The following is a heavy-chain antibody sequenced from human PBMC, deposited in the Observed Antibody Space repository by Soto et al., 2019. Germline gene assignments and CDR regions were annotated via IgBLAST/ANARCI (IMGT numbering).Heavy chain of an antibody. CDR1: GYTFTSYY. J-gene: IGHJ5*02. CDR2: INPSGGST. D-gene: IGHD5-18*01. V-gene: IGHV1-46*03. Sequence: QVQLVQSGAEVKKPGASVKVSCKESGYTFTSYYMHWVRQAPGQGLEWMGIINPSGGSTSYAQKFQGRVTMTRDTSTSTVYMELSSLRSEDTAVYYCARVYPSDTRYGYVGNNWFDPWGQGTRVTVSS. CDR3: ARVYPSDTRYGYVGNNWFDP.